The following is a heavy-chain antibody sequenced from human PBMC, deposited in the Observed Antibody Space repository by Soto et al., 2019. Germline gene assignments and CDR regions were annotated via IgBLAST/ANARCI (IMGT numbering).Heavy chain of an antibody. D-gene: IGHD2-2*01. V-gene: IGHV3-23*01. CDR2: ISGSGGST. CDR3: AKGQRYCSSTSCFYYYFDY. Sequence: GGSLRLSCAASGFTFSSYAMSWVRQAPGKGLEWVSAISGSGGSTYYADSVKGRFTISRDNSKNTLYLQMNSLRAEDTAVYYCAKGQRYCSSTSCFYYYFDYWGQGTLVTVSS. J-gene: IGHJ4*02. CDR1: GFTFSSYA.